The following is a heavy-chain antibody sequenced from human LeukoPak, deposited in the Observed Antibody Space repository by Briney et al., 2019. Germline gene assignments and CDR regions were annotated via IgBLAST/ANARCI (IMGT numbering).Heavy chain of an antibody. CDR3: ARERSSGWPKGYYYYGMDV. CDR1: GGSISSGGYY. Sequence: SETLSLTCTVSGGSISSGGYYWSWIRQPPGKGLEWIGYIYHSGSTYYNPSLKSRVTISVDTSKNQFSLKLSSVTAADTAVYYCARERSSGWPKGYYYYGMDVWGQGTTVTVSS. D-gene: IGHD6-19*01. V-gene: IGHV4-30-2*01. J-gene: IGHJ6*02. CDR2: IYHSGST.